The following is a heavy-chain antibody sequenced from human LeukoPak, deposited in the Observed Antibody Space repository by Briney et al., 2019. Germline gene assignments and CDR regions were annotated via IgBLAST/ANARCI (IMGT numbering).Heavy chain of an antibody. CDR3: ASEAYRTSDFDY. J-gene: IGHJ4*02. CDR1: GFSFSSHG. D-gene: IGHD1-1*01. CDR2: ISPSGDIT. Sequence: GGTLRLSCAGSGFSFSSHGMNWVRQAPGKGLEWVSGISPSGDITYYTDSVRGRFTISRDNFKNTLSLQMNSLRAADTAVYYCASEAYRTSDFDYWGQGTLVTVSS. V-gene: IGHV3-23*01.